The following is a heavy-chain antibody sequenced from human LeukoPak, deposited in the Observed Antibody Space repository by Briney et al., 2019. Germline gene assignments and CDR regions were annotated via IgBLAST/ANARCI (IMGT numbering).Heavy chain of an antibody. V-gene: IGHV5-10-1*01. Sequence: GESLNISCLGSGYSFTNYWISWVRQMPGKGLEWMGRIDHSDSQTYYSPSFQGHVTISADESINTAYVQWSSLRASDTAVYYCARESRGWYFDLWGRGTLVTVSS. CDR2: IDHSDSQT. CDR1: GYSFTNYW. D-gene: IGHD3-10*01. CDR3: ARESRGWYFDL. J-gene: IGHJ2*01.